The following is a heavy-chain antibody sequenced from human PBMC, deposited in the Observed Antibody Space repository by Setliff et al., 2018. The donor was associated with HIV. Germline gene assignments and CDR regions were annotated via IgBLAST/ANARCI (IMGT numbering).Heavy chain of an antibody. Sequence: GASVKVSCKASGYSLTSYSINWVRQAPGQGLEWMGYINTNTGNPTYAHGFTGRFVFSVDTPVSTAYLQIFSLKAEDTSVYYCTRDHTPPPNYDFWSGQIDLRNIFYYMDVCGTGSPVTVSS. J-gene: IGHJ6*03. CDR1: GYSLTSYS. CDR3: TRDHTPPPNYDFWSGQIDLRNIFYYMDV. D-gene: IGHD3-3*01. V-gene: IGHV7-4-1*01. CDR2: INTNTGNP.